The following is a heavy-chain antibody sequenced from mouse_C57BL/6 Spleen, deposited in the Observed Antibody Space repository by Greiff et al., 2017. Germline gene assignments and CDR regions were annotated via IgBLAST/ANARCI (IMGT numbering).Heavy chain of an antibody. CDR3: ARWDDPAY. CDR2: IYPGDGDT. D-gene: IGHD4-1*01. V-gene: IGHV1-82*01. Sequence: QVQLKQSGPELVKPGASVKISCKASGYAFSSSWMNWVKQRPGKGLEWIGRIYPGDGDTNYNGKFKGKATLTADKSSSTAYMQLSSLTSDDSAVYFCARWDDPAYWGQGTLVTVSA. CDR1: GYAFSSSW. J-gene: IGHJ3*01.